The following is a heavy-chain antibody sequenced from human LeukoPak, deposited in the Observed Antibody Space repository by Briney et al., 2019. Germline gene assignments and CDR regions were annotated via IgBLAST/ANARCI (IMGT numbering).Heavy chain of an antibody. Sequence: GGSLRLSCVASGFTFSDAWMTWVRQAPGKGLEWVARIKSKTDGGTTDYAAPVKGRFTILRDDSKNTLYLQMNSLKTEDTAVYYCTTRLYWGQGTLVTVSS. CDR2: IKSKTDGGTT. V-gene: IGHV3-15*01. CDR1: GFTFSDAW. CDR3: TTRLY. J-gene: IGHJ4*02.